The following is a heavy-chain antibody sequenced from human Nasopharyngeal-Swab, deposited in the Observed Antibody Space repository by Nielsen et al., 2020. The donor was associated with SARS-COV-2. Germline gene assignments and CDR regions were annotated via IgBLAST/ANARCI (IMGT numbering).Heavy chain of an antibody. CDR3: ARGRGEYSSSSVFFDC. CDR1: GGSCSGYY. V-gene: IGHV4-34*01. D-gene: IGHD6-6*01. CDR2: INHSGST. J-gene: IGHJ4*02. Sequence: SETLSLTCAVYGGSCSGYYWSWIRQPPGKGLEWIGEINHSGSTNYNPSLKSRVAISVDTSKNQFSLKLSSVTAADTAVYYCARGRGEYSSSSVFFDCWGQGTLVTVSS.